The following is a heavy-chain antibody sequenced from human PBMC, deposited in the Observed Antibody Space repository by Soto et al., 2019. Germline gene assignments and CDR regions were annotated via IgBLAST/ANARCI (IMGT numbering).Heavy chain of an antibody. CDR1: GYTFTDYW. D-gene: IGHD4-4*01. V-gene: IGHV5-51*01. Sequence: GASLKISCKGSGYTFTDYWIGWVRQPPGKGLEWMGIIYPGDSDTRYSPSFQGHVTITVDKSTSTAYLQWNTLKASDTAMYYCASYISNFRYYCDPMAVPAQRSSVPVS. J-gene: IGHJ6*02. CDR3: ASYISNFRYYCDPMAV. CDR2: IYPGDSDT.